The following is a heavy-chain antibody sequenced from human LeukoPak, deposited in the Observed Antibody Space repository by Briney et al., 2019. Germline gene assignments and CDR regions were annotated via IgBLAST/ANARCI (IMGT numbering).Heavy chain of an antibody. CDR3: AREEGEVGAFFDY. Sequence: GRSLRLSCAASGFTFSSYAMHWVRQAPGKGLEWVAVISYDGSNKYYADSVKGRFAISRDNSKNTLYLQMNSLRAEDTAVYYCAREEGEVGAFFDYWGQGTLVTVSS. CDR2: ISYDGSNK. CDR1: GFTFSSYA. J-gene: IGHJ4*02. D-gene: IGHD1-26*01. V-gene: IGHV3-30*09.